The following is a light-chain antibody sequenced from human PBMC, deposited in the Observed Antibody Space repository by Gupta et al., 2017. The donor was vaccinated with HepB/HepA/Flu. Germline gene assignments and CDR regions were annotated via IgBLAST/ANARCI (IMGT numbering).Light chain of an antibody. CDR1: RSDVGGYKY. CDR3: SSYADSDLYVV. CDR2: EVT. V-gene: IGLV2-8*01. J-gene: IGLJ2*01. Sequence: QPALTQPPSASGSPGQPVTISCTGTRSDVGGYKYVSWYQPHPGQAPKLIIYEVTKRPSGVPDRFSGSKSGNTASLTVSGLQTEDEADYYCSSYADSDLYVVFGGGTKLTVL.